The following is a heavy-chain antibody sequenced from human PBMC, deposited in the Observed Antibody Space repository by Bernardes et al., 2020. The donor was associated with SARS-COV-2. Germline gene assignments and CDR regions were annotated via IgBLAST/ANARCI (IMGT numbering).Heavy chain of an antibody. Sequence: GGSLRLSCAASGFTFSSYWMSWVRQAPGKGLEWVANIKQDGSEKYYVDSVKGRFTISRDNAKNSLYLQMNSLRAEDTAVYYCARGSYGNYPYVSFDVWGQGTTVTVSS. V-gene: IGHV3-7*01. CDR2: IKQDGSEK. J-gene: IGHJ3*01. CDR1: GFTFSSYW. D-gene: IGHD5-18*01. CDR3: ARGSYGNYPYVSFDV.